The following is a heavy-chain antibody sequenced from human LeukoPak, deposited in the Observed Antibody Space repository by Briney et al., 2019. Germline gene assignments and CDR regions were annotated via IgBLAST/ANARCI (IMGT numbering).Heavy chain of an antibody. CDR1: GGSISSYY. V-gene: IGHV4-4*07. CDR3: ARVFGGPVSRRFDP. J-gene: IGHJ5*02. Sequence: SETLSLTCTVSGGSISSYYWSWIRQPAGKGLEWIGRIYPSGNTNYNPSLKTRVTISVDTSKNQFSLKLSSVTAADTAVYYCARVFGGPVSRRFDPWGQGTQVTVSS. D-gene: IGHD4-23*01. CDR2: IYPSGNT.